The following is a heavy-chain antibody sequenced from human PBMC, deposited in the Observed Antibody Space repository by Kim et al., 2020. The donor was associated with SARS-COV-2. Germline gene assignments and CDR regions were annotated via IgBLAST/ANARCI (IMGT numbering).Heavy chain of an antibody. D-gene: IGHD2-21*01. CDR3: ARVSIFQYGMDV. Sequence: TNEAQQFQGRATMTRETSISTAYMGLSRLRSDDTAVYYCARVSIFQYGMDVWGQGTTVTVSS. V-gene: IGHV1-2*02. J-gene: IGHJ6*02. CDR2: T.